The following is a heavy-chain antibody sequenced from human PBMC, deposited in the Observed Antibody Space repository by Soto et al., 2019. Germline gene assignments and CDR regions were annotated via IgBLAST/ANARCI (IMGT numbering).Heavy chain of an antibody. D-gene: IGHD2-8*01. CDR1: VGSISGGRYY. J-gene: IGHJ6*02. V-gene: IGHV4-31*03. CDR3: TRDRGVGMDG. CDR2: IYDNGIT. Sequence: QVPLQESGPGLVKPSQTLSLTCIVSVGSISGGRYYWNWIRQHPGKGLEWVGNIYDNGITYSNPSLSRRVIISEGTSKNPFAQRLSCVTAADTAVYYCTRDRGVGMDGWGQGTTVTVS.